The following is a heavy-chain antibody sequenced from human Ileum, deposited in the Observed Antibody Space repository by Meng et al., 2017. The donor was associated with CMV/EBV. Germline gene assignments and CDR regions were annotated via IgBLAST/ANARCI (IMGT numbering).Heavy chain of an antibody. CDR2: IHHTGDT. D-gene: IGHD4-23*01. J-gene: IGHJ4*02. Sequence: SETLSLTCTVSNHSPTSGYYWGWVRQPPGRGLEWIATIHHTGDTYYTPSLKTRVTISIDTSRNQFSLDLSSVTPAGTAVYYCATFDYGGKWVHFDFWGQGTLVTVSS. CDR3: ATFDYGGKWVHFDF. V-gene: IGHV4-38-2*02. CDR1: NHSPTSGYY.